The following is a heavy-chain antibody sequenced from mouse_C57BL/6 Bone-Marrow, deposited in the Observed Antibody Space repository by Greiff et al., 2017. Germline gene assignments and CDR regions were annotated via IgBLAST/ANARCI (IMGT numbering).Heavy chain of an antibody. J-gene: IGHJ4*01. CDR3: ARKAMDY. Sequence: EVKLMESGGGLVQPGGSLKLSCAASGFTFSDYYMYWVRQTPEKRLEWVAYISNGGGSTYYPDTVKGRFTISRDNAKNTLYLQMRRLKSEDTAMYYCARKAMDYWGQGTSVTVSS. CDR2: ISNGGGST. V-gene: IGHV5-12*01. CDR1: GFTFSDYY.